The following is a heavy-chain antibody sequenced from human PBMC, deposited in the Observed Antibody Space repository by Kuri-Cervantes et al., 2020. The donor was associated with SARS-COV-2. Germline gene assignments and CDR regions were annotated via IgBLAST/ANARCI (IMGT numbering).Heavy chain of an antibody. Sequence: SETLSLTCAVYGGSFSGYYWSWIRQPPGKGLEWIGSIYYSGSTYYNPSLKSRVTISVDTSKNQFSLKLSSVTAADTAVYYCARQMMSSITIFGVVITRNWFDPWGQGTLVT. CDR1: GGSFSGYY. CDR2: IYYSGST. J-gene: IGHJ5*02. V-gene: IGHV4-34*01. D-gene: IGHD3-3*01. CDR3: ARQMMSSITIFGVVITRNWFDP.